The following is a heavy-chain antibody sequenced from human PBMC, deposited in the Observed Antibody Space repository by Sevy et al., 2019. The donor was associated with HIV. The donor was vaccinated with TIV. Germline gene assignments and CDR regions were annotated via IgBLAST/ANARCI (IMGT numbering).Heavy chain of an antibody. Sequence: ASVKVSCKASGGTFSSYAISWVRQAPGQGLEWMGRIIPILGTANYAQKFQGRVTITAEESTSTGYMEVSSLRSEDTAVYYCARDRRLEVTPPYYYYMDVWGKGTTVTVSS. CDR3: ARDRRLEVTPPYYYYMDV. D-gene: IGHD3-3*01. J-gene: IGHJ6*03. V-gene: IGHV1-69*11. CDR2: IIPILGTA. CDR1: GGTFSSYA.